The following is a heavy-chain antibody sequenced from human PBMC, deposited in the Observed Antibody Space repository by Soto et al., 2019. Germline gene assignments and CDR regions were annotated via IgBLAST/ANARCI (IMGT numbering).Heavy chain of an antibody. Sequence: QVQLQLSGPGLVTPSQTLSLTCAISGDSVSSNSAGWNWIRQTPSRGLEWLGRTYYRFKWYFNYTVSVERRIPINPDTSKNQFSLQLSSVTPDDTAVYYCARGSWDDVSGHYYMDVWGKGTTVTVSS. J-gene: IGHJ6*03. V-gene: IGHV6-1*01. CDR1: GDSVSSNSAG. CDR2: TYYRFKWYF. CDR3: ARGSWDDVSGHYYMDV. D-gene: IGHD1-1*01.